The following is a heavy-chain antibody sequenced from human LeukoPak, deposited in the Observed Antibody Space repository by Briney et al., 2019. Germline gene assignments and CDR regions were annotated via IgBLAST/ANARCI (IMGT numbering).Heavy chain of an antibody. V-gene: IGHV3-9*01. CDR3: AKDYYGDYRYYFDY. Sequence: GGSLRLSCAASGFTFDDYAMHWVRQAPGKGLEWVSCISWNSGSIGYADSVKGRFTISRDNAKNSLYLQMNSLRAEDTALYYCAKDYYGDYRYYFDYWGQGTLVTVSS. CDR2: ISWNSGSI. J-gene: IGHJ4*02. CDR1: GFTFDDYA. D-gene: IGHD4-17*01.